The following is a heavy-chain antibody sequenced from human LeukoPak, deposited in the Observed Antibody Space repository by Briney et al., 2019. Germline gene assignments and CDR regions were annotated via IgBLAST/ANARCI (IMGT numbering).Heavy chain of an antibody. CDR1: GGSISSYY. V-gene: IGHV4-34*01. J-gene: IGHJ4*02. CDR3: ARGLDYGGNSGYYFDY. D-gene: IGHD4-23*01. Sequence: SSETLSLTCTVSGGSISSYYWSWIRQPPGKGLEWIGEINHSGSTNYNPSLKSRVTISVDTSKNQFSLKLSSVTAADTAVYYCARGLDYGGNSGYYFDYWGQGTLVTVSS. CDR2: INHSGST.